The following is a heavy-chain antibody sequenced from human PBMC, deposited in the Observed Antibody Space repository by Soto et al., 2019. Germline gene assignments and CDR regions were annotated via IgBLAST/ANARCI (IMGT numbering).Heavy chain of an antibody. Sequence: GGSLRLSCAASGFTFSSYDMHWVRQAPGKGLEWVSAIGTAGDTYYPGSVKGRLTISRENAKNSLYLQMNSLRAGDTAVYYCARGAVGFGEQYYYYYMDVWGKGTTVTVSS. J-gene: IGHJ6*03. CDR1: GFTFSSYD. D-gene: IGHD3-10*01. V-gene: IGHV3-13*01. CDR2: IGTAGDT. CDR3: ARGAVGFGEQYYYYYMDV.